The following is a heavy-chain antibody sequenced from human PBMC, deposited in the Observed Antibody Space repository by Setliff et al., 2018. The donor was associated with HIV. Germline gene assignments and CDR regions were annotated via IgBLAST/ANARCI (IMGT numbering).Heavy chain of an antibody. CDR1: GGSISTSRYY. J-gene: IGHJ4*02. Sequence: PSETLSLTCTVSGGSISTSRYYWGWIRQPPGKGLEWIGSINYRGNTYYNPSHKSRAAISVDTSKNQISLKLSSVTAADTAVYYCATNSDTSGYPPPPFDYWGQGTLVTVSS. V-gene: IGHV4-39*01. CDR3: ATNSDTSGYPPPPFDY. D-gene: IGHD3-22*01. CDR2: INYRGNT.